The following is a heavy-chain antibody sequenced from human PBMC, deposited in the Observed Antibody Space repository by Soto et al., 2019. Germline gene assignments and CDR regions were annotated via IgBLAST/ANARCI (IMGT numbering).Heavy chain of an antibody. CDR3: ARAPGYGDIDY. V-gene: IGHV3-48*01. J-gene: IGHJ4*02. D-gene: IGHD3-10*01. CDR1: GFTFSSYG. CDR2: ISSDGTT. Sequence: ESGGDFVQPGGSLRLSCAASGFTFSSYGMNWVRQVPVKGLEWVSHISSDGTTYYADSVKGRFTISRDNAKNSLYLQMNSLIVEYTAVYYCARAPGYGDIDYWGRGTLVTVSS.